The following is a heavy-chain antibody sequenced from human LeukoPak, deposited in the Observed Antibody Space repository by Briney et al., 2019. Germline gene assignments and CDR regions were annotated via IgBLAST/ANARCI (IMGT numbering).Heavy chain of an antibody. D-gene: IGHD2-2*01. CDR2: IYTSGST. Sequence: TSETLSLTCTVSGGSISSYYWSWIRQPAGKGLEWIGRIYTSGSTNYNPSLKSRVTISVDTSKNQFSLKLSSVTAADTAVYYCALRGLVRGFDPWGQGTLVTVSS. V-gene: IGHV4-4*07. J-gene: IGHJ5*02. CDR3: ALRGLVRGFDP. CDR1: GGSISSYY.